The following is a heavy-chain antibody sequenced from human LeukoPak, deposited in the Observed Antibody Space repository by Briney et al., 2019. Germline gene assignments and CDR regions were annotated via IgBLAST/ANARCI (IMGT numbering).Heavy chain of an antibody. CDR1: DGSISTYY. J-gene: IGHJ3*02. CDR2: IYYTGTT. V-gene: IGHV4-59*01. CDR3: ARAPSRAGYMFAFDI. Sequence: PSETLSLTCTVSDGSISTYYWGWIRQPPGKGLQSIGYIYYTGTTNYNPSLKSRVTMSVDTSKIQFSLKVTSVTAADTAVYYCARAPSRAGYMFAFDIWGQGTMVTVSS. D-gene: IGHD5-24*01.